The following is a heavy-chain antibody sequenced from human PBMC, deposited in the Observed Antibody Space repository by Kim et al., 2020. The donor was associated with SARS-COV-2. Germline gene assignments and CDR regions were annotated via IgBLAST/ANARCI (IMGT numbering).Heavy chain of an antibody. J-gene: IGHJ5*02. V-gene: IGHV1-2*02. D-gene: IGHD3-16*01. Sequence: ASVKVSCKASGYTFTGYYMHWVRQAPGQGLEWMGWINPNSGGTNYAQKFQGRVTMTRDTSISTAYMELSRLRSDDTAVYYCARDTRRGNRGGVFWFDPWGQGTLVTVSS. CDR1: GYTFTGYY. CDR3: ARDTRRGNRGGVFWFDP. CDR2: INPNSGGT.